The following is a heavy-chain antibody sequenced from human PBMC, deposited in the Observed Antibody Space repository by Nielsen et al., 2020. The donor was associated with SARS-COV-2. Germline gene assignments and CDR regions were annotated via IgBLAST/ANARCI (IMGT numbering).Heavy chain of an antibody. CDR1: GGSISSGDYY. CDR2: IYYSGST. D-gene: IGHD4-17*01. CDR3: ARHRKYGDYVGYYYGMDV. J-gene: IGHJ6*02. Sequence: SETLSLTCTVSGGSISSGDYYWSWIRQPPGRGLEWIGYIYYSGSTNYNPSLKGRVTISVDTSKNQFSLKLSSVTAADTAVYYCARHRKYGDYVGYYYGMDVWGQGTTVTVSS. V-gene: IGHV4-30-4*01.